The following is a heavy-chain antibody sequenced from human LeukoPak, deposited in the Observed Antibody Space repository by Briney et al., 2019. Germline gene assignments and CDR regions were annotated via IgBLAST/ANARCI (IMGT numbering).Heavy chain of an antibody. CDR2: TRYDGSTK. V-gene: IGHV3-30*02. CDR3: SKDRDSAASDIDV. Sequence: GGSLRLSCAASGFTFSSYGMHWVRQAPGKGLGWVAFTRYDGSTKYYADSVNGRFTISRDNSKNTLYLQMNSLRAEDTAMYYCSKDRDSAASDIDVWGRGTTVTVSS. CDR1: GFTFSSYG. D-gene: IGHD6-13*01. J-gene: IGHJ6*03.